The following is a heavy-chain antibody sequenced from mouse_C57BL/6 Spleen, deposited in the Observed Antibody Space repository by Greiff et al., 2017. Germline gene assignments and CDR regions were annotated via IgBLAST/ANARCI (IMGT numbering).Heavy chain of an antibody. D-gene: IGHD4-1*01. CDR3: ARSREVGPGDAMDY. Sequence: QVQLQQPGAELVKPGASVKLSCKASGYTFTSYWMHWVKQRPGRGLEWLGRIDPNSGGTKYNEKFKSKATLTVDKPSSTAYMQLSSLTSEDSAVYYCARSREVGPGDAMDYWGQGTSVTVSS. CDR1: GYTFTSYW. J-gene: IGHJ4*01. CDR2: IDPNSGGT. V-gene: IGHV1-72*01.